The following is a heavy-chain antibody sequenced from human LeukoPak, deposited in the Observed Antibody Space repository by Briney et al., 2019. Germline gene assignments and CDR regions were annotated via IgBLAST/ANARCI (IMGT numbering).Heavy chain of an antibody. CDR2: INPSGGST. J-gene: IGHJ3*02. Sequence: GASVKVSCKASGYTFTAYYMHWVRQAPGQGLEWMGTINPSGGSTSYAQKFQGRVTMTRDTSTSTVYMELSSLRSEDTAVYYCARGGRGEGTGTTRVAFDIWGQGTMVTVSS. D-gene: IGHD1-1*01. CDR1: GYTFTAYY. CDR3: ARGGRGEGTGTTRVAFDI. V-gene: IGHV1-46*01.